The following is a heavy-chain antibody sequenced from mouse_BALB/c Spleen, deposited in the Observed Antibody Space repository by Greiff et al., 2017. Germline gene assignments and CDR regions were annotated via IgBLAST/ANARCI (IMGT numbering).Heavy chain of an antibody. V-gene: IGHV14-3*02. CDR1: GFNIKDTY. CDR2: IDPANGNT. J-gene: IGHJ3*01. D-gene: IGHD2-3*01. Sequence: VQLKESGAELVKPGASVKLSCTASGFNIKDTYMHWVKQRPEQGLEWIGRIDPANGNTKYDPKFQGKATITADTSSNTAYLQLSSLTSEDTAVYYCARYDGPWFAYWGQGTLVTVSA. CDR3: ARYDGPWFAY.